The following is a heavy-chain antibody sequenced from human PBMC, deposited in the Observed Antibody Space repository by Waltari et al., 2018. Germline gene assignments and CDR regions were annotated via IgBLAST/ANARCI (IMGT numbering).Heavy chain of an antibody. Sequence: QVQLQESGPGLVKPSQTLSLTCTVSGGSISSGSYYWSWIRQPAGKGLEWIGRIYTSGSTNYNPSRKILGTISVDTSKNLFSLKLGSVTAADTAVYYCARDLPTVTRREAESYYYYGMDVWGQGTTVTVSS. CDR3: ARDLPTVTRREAESYYYYGMDV. V-gene: IGHV4-61*02. D-gene: IGHD4-4*01. J-gene: IGHJ6*02. CDR1: GGSISSGSYY. CDR2: IYTSGST.